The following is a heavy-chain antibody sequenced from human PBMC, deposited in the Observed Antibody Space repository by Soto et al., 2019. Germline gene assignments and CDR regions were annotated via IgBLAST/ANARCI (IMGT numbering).Heavy chain of an antibody. Sequence: EVQLVESGGGLVQPGRSLRLSCTASGFTFGDYAMSWFRQAPGKGLEWVGFIRSKAYGGTTEYAASVKGRFTISRDDSKSIAYLQLNSLKTEDTAVYYCTRDSMVRAYYYIDVWGKGTTVTVSS. CDR1: GFTFGDYA. CDR2: IRSKAYGGTT. CDR3: TRDSMVRAYYYIDV. V-gene: IGHV3-49*03. J-gene: IGHJ6*03. D-gene: IGHD3-10*01.